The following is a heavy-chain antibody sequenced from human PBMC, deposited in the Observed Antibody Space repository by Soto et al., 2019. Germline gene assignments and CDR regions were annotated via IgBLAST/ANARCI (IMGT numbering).Heavy chain of an antibody. CDR2: INHSGST. V-gene: IGHV4-34*01. D-gene: IGHD6-13*01. J-gene: IGHJ6*02. CDR1: GGSFSGYY. CDR3: ARVGGAKGYSSSWYNYYYGMDV. Sequence: PSETLSLTCAVYGGSFSGYYWSWIRQPPGKGLEWIGEINHSGSTNYNPSLKSRVTISVDTSKNQFSLKLSSVTAADTAVYYCARVGGAKGYSSSWYNYYYGMDVWGQGTTVTVSS.